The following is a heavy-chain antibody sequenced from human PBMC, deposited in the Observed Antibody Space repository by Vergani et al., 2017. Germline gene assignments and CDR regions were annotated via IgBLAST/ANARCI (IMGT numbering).Heavy chain of an antibody. CDR2: IWYDGSNK. J-gene: IGHJ3*02. Sequence: QVQLVESGGGVVQPGRSLRLSCAASGFTFSSYGMHWVRQAPGKGLEWVAVIWYDGSNKYYADSVKGRFTISRDNSKNKLYLQMKSLRGEDTAVYYCARDGGSSTEDAFDIWGQGTMVTVSS. CDR3: ARDGGSSTEDAFDI. V-gene: IGHV3-33*01. D-gene: IGHD6-13*01. CDR1: GFTFSSYG.